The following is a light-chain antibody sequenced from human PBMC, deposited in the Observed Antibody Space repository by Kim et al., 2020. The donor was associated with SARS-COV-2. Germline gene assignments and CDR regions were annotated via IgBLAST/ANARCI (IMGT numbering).Light chain of an antibody. J-gene: IGLJ2*01. CDR2: QDS. CDR1: KLGDKY. V-gene: IGLV3-1*01. CDR3: QAWDSSHVV. Sequence: ELTQPPSVSVSPGQTASITCSGDKLGDKYACWYQQKPGQSPVLVIYQDSKRPSGIPERFSGSNSGNTATLTISGTQAMDEADYYCQAWDSSHVVFGGGTQLTVL.